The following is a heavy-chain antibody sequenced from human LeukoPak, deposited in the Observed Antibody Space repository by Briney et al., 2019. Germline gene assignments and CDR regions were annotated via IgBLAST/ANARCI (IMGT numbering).Heavy chain of an antibody. CDR1: GGSISSYY. D-gene: IGHD1-1*01. Sequence: SETLSLTCTVSGGSISSYYWSWIRQPPGKGLEWIGYIYYSGSTNYNPSLKSRVTISVDTSKNQFSLKLSSVTAADTAVYYCARAGDWNDVIDFWGQGTLVTVSS. CDR2: IYYSGST. J-gene: IGHJ4*02. V-gene: IGHV4-59*01. CDR3: ARAGDWNDVIDF.